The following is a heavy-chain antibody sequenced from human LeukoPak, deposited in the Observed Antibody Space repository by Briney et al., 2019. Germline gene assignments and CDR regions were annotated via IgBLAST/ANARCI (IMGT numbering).Heavy chain of an antibody. CDR2: IIPIFGTA. D-gene: IGHD5-18*01. Sequence: ASVKASCKASGGTFSSYAISWVRQAPGQGLEWMGGIIPIFGTANYAQKFQGRVTITADESTSTAYMELSSLRSEDTAVYYCAREGRDTAMAAVFDYWGQGTLVTVSS. CDR3: AREGRDTAMAAVFDY. J-gene: IGHJ4*02. V-gene: IGHV1-69*13. CDR1: GGTFSSYA.